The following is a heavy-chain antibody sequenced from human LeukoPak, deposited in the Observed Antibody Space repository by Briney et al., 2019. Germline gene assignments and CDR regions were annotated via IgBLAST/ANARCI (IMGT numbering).Heavy chain of an antibody. J-gene: IGHJ4*02. CDR1: GGTFSSYA. CDR3: ARLICSSTSCYHFDY. V-gene: IGHV1-69*13. CDR2: IIPIFGTA. Sequence: SVKVSCKASGGTFSSYAISWVRQAPGQGLEWMGGIIPIFGTANYAQKFQGRVTITADESTSTAYMELSSLRSEDTAVYYCARLICSSTSCYHFDYWGQGTLVTVSS. D-gene: IGHD2-2*01.